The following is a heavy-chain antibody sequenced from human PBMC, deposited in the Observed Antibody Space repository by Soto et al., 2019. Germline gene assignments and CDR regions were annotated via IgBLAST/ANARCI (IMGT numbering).Heavy chain of an antibody. D-gene: IGHD3-3*01. V-gene: IGHV1-3*01. J-gene: IGHJ4*02. CDR1: GYTFTSYA. CDR3: ARIRNRYEFWSGFDY. Sequence: QVQFVQSGAEVKKPGASLKVSCKDSGYTFTSYAMIWVRQAPGQSPEWMGWINAGNGNTKYSQKFQGRDNITRDTSASTAYMELTSVRSEDTAVYYCARIRNRYEFWSGFDYWGQGTLVTVSS. CDR2: INAGNGNT.